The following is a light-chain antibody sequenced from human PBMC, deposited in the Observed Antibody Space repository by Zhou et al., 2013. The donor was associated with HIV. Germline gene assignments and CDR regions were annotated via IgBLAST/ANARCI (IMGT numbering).Light chain of an antibody. Sequence: EIVLMQSPGTLSLSPGERATLSCRASQSVSSSYLAWYQQKPGQAPRLLIYGASSRASGIPDRFSGSGSGTDFTLTISGLEPEDFAVYYCQQYDKSPRTFGQGPRW. CDR2: GAS. CDR3: QQYDKSPRT. CDR1: QSVSSSY. J-gene: IGKJ1*01. V-gene: IGKV3-20*01.